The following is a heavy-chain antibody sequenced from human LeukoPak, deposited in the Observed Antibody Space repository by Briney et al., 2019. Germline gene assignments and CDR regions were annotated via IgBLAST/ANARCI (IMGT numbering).Heavy chain of an antibody. J-gene: IGHJ5*02. CDR2: ISSSGSYI. CDR1: GFTFSTYS. D-gene: IGHD4-11*01. Sequence: GGSLRLSCAASGFTFSTYSMTWVRQAPGKGLEWVSSISSSGSYIYYADSVKGRFTISRDNAKNSLDLRMNSLRAEDTAVYYCANEYSNYGYWFDPWGQGTLVTVSS. V-gene: IGHV3-21*04. CDR3: ANEYSNYGYWFDP.